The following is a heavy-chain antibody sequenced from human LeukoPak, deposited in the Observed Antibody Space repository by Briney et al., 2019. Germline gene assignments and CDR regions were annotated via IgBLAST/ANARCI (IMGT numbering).Heavy chain of an antibody. CDR2: IYHSGST. CDR1: GGSISSGGYS. J-gene: IGHJ6*02. Sequence: TLSLTCAVSGGSISSGGYSWSWIRQPPGKGLEWIGYIYHSGSTYYNPSLKSRVTISVDRPKNQFSLKLSSVTAADTAVYYCARFDYYYGMDVWGQGTTVTVSS. V-gene: IGHV4-30-2*01. CDR3: ARFDYYYGMDV.